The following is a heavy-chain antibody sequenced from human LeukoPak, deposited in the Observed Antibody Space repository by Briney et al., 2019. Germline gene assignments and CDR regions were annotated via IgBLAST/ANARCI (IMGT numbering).Heavy chain of an antibody. CDR2: IYSGGST. CDR3: ARDSGYCSGGSCFWAGAFDI. J-gene: IGHJ3*02. D-gene: IGHD2-15*01. Sequence: GGSLRLSCAASGFTVSSNYMSWVRQAPGKGLEWVSVIYSGGSTYYADSVKGRFTISRDNAKNSLYLQMNSLRAEDTAVYYCARDSGYCSGGSCFWAGAFDIWGQGTMVTVSS. CDR1: GFTVSSNY. V-gene: IGHV3-53*01.